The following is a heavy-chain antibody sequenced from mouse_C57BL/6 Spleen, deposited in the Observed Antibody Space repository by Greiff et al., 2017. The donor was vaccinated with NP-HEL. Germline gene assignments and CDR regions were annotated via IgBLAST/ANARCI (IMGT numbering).Heavy chain of an antibody. Sequence: EVQGVESGGGLVKPGGSLKLSCAASGFTFSSYAMSWVRQTPEKRLEWVATISDGGSYTYYPDNVKGRFTISRDNAKNNLYLQMSHLKSEDTAMYYCARDENSNPRAWFAYWGQGTLVTVSA. D-gene: IGHD2-5*01. CDR3: ARDENSNPRAWFAY. CDR2: ISDGGSYT. CDR1: GFTFSSYA. J-gene: IGHJ3*01. V-gene: IGHV5-4*01.